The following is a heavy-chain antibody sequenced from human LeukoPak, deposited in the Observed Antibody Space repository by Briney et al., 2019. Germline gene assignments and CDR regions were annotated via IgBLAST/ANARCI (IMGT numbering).Heavy chain of an antibody. Sequence: GGSLRLSCAASTFIVRNNFMSWVRQAPGKGLEWVSLIYSGGSTYYADSVKGRFTISRDNSKNTLYLQVNSLRAEDTAVYYCAGDYYYGMDVWGQGTTVTVSS. J-gene: IGHJ6*02. CDR2: IYSGGST. CDR1: TFIVRNNF. CDR3: AGDYYYGMDV. V-gene: IGHV3-66*02.